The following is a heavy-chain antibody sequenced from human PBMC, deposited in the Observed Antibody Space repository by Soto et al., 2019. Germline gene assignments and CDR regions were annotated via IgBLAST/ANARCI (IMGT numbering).Heavy chain of an antibody. D-gene: IGHD2-2*01. CDR2: INAGNGNT. J-gene: IGHJ5*02. Sequence: ASVKVSCKASGDTFTSYAMHWVRQAPGQRLEWMGWINAGNGNTKYSQKFQGRVTITRDTSASTAYMELSSLRSEDTAVYYCARASIVVVPAALRVGWFDPWGQGTLVTVSS. V-gene: IGHV1-3*01. CDR3: ARASIVVVPAALRVGWFDP. CDR1: GDTFTSYA.